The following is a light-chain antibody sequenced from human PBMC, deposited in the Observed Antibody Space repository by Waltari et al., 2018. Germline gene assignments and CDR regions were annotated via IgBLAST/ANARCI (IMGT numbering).Light chain of an antibody. CDR1: QSIGRT. CDR2: GAS. V-gene: IGKV3-20*01. J-gene: IGKJ1*01. CDR3: QTYERLPVT. Sequence: EVVLTQSPGTLSLSPGERATLSCRASQSIGRTLTWYQQKPGQSPRLLMYGASIRAAGIPDRFSGSGAGTDFILTITRLEPEDFAGYYCQTYERLPVTFGQGTKVEIK.